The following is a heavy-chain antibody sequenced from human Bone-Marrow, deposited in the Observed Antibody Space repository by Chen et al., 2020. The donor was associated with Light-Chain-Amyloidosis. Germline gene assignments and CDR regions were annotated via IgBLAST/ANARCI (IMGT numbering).Heavy chain of an antibody. Sequence: QLHLQESGPGLVKPSETLSLSCSVSGGSMSSTDYNWGWIRQSPGKGLEWIGSTSISGTTNYSPSFKSRLSISVDTSKNQFSLKLSSVTAADTAVYYCAREHSSGWFGYYFGYWGQGTLVTVSS. D-gene: IGHD6-19*01. CDR2: TSISGTT. CDR3: AREHSSGWFGYYFGY. J-gene: IGHJ4*02. CDR1: GGSMSSTDYN. V-gene: IGHV4-39*07.